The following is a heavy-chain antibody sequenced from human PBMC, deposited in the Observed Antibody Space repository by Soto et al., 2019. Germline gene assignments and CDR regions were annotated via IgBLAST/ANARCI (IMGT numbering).Heavy chain of an antibody. CDR3: ARDRDHFDY. J-gene: IGHJ4*02. CDR1: GGSISSYY. CDR2: IYYSGST. Sequence: SETLSLTCTVSGGSISSYYWSWIRQPPGKGLEWIGYIYYSGSTNYNPSLKSRVTISVDTSKNQFSLKLSSVTAADTAVYYCARDRDHFDYWGQGTLVTVSS. V-gene: IGHV4-59*01.